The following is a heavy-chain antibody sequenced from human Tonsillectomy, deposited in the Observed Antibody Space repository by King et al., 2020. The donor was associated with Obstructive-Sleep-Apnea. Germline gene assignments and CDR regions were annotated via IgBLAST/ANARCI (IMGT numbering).Heavy chain of an antibody. CDR1: GFSLTTSGVR. J-gene: IGHJ5*02. D-gene: IGHD6-13*01. V-gene: IGHV2-5*01. CDR2: ISWNDDI. Sequence: ITLQESGPTLVKPPQTLTLTCTFSGFSLTTSGVRVGWIRQPPGGALEWLAIISWNDDIYYSPSLKSRLTITGDTSKNQVVLTMTNMDPVDTATYYCAHRRAFSSNFYDWFDPWGQGTLVTVSP. CDR3: AHRRAFSSNFYDWFDP.